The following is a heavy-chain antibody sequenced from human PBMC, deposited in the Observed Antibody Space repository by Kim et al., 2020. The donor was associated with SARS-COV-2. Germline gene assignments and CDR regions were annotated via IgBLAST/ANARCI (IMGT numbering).Heavy chain of an antibody. CDR2: ISSSGSTI. Sequence: GGSLRLSCAASGFTFSSYEMNWVRQAPGKGLEWVSYISSSGSTIYNADSVKGRFTISRDNAKNSLYLQMNSLRAEDTAVYYCARGERDLSLRFLEWTTNEVAFDIWGQGTMVTVSS. V-gene: IGHV3-48*03. J-gene: IGHJ3*02. D-gene: IGHD3-3*01. CDR1: GFTFSSYE. CDR3: ARGERDLSLRFLEWTTNEVAFDI.